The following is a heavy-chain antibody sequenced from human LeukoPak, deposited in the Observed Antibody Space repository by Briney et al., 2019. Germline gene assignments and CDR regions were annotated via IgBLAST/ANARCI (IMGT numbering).Heavy chain of an antibody. CDR1: GGSISNYY. V-gene: IGHV4-4*07. CDR3: ARDRVNYYDSSPFDY. D-gene: IGHD3-22*01. Sequence: SETLSLTCTVSGGSISNYYWNWLRQPAGKGLEWIGHIYASGSTNYNPSLKSRVTMSVDTSKNQFSLKLSSVTAADTAVYYCARDRVNYYDSSPFDYWGQGSLVTVSS. J-gene: IGHJ4*02. CDR2: IYASGST.